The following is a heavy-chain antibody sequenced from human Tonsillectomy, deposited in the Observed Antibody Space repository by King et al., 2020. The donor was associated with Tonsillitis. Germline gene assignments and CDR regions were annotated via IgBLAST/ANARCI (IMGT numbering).Heavy chain of an antibody. V-gene: IGHV3-15*01. CDR1: GFTFSNAW. J-gene: IGHJ4*02. CDR2: IKSKTEGGTT. D-gene: IGHD3-16*01. Sequence: VQLVESGGGLVKPGGSLRLSCAASGFTFSNAWMSWVRQAPGKGLEWVCRIKSKTEGGTTDYAAPGKGRFTISRDDSKNTLYLQMNSLKTEETAVYYCTTGKGGAIDYWGQGTLVTVSS. CDR3: TTGKGGAIDY.